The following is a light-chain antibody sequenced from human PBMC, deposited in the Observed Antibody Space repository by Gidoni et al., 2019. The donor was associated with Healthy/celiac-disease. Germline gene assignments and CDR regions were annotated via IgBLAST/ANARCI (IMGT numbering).Light chain of an antibody. J-gene: IGKJ4*01. V-gene: IGKV2-29*02. CDR1: QSLLHSDGKTY. Sequence: DIAMTQTPLTLSVTPGLPASISCTSGQSLLHSDGKTYLYWYLQKPGQSPQPLIYEVSSRVSGVPDRFSGSGLGKNFTLKISRVGAEDVGVYYGMRSIHLPRTFGSGTKVEIK. CDR2: EVS. CDR3: MRSIHLPRT.